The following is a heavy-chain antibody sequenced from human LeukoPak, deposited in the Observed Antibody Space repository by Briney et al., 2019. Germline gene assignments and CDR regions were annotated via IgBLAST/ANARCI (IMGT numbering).Heavy chain of an antibody. CDR3: ASLELTGGAQGY. CDR2: IYYSGST. J-gene: IGHJ4*02. D-gene: IGHD7-27*01. Sequence: SETLSLTCTVSGGSISSGGYYWSWIRQHPGKGLEWIGYIYYSGSTYYNPSLKSRVTISVDTSKNQFSLKLSSVTAADTAVYYCASLELTGGAQGYWGQGTLVTVSS. V-gene: IGHV4-31*03. CDR1: GGSISSGGYY.